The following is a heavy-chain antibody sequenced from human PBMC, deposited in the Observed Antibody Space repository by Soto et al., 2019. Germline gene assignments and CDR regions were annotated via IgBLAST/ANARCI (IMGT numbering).Heavy chain of an antibody. CDR1: GGSISSSSYY. J-gene: IGHJ4*02. CDR2: IYYSGST. CDR3: ASGIAARRYFDY. V-gene: IGHV4-39*01. D-gene: IGHD6-6*01. Sequence: QLQLQESGPGLVKPSETLSLTCTVSGGSISSSSYYWGWIRQPPGKGLEWIGSIYYSGSTYYNPSLNSRVDISVDTAKNQFSLKLSSVTAADTAVYYCASGIAARRYFDYWGQGTLVTVSA.